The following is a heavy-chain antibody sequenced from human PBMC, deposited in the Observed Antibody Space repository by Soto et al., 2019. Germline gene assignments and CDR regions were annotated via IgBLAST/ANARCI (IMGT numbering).Heavy chain of an antibody. CDR2: MNPNSGNT. Sequence: ASVKVSCKASGYTFTSYDINWARQATGQGLEWMGWMNPNSGNTGYAQKFQGRVTMTRNTSISTAYMELSSLRSEDTAVYYCARGKTYYDFWSGYYYYDSSGYYFGYWGQGTLVTVSS. D-gene: IGHD3-3*01. CDR3: ARGKTYYDFWSGYYYYDSSGYYFGY. CDR1: GYTFTSYD. J-gene: IGHJ4*02. V-gene: IGHV1-8*01.